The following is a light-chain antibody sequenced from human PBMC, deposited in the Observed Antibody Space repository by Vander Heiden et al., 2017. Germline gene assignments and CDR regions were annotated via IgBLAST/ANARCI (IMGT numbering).Light chain of an antibody. CDR1: QSVSSN. V-gene: IGKV3-15*01. J-gene: IGKJ3*01. CDR2: GAS. Sequence: DIVMTQSPATLSVSPGERATLSCRASQSVSSNLAWYQQKPGQAPRLLIYGASTRATGIPARFSGSGSGTEFTLTISSLQSEDFAVYYCQQDNNWPQVFGHGTKVDIK. CDR3: QQDNNWPQV.